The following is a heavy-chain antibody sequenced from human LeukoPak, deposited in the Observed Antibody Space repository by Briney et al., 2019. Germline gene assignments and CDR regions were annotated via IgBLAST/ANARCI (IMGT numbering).Heavy chain of an antibody. J-gene: IGHJ4*02. CDR3: AKVSNDYDDYVFDY. Sequence: GGSLRLSCAASGFTFSSYAMSWVRQAPGKGLEWVSGISGSGGSTYYADSVKGRFTISRDNSKNTLYLQKNSLRGEDTAVYYCAKVSNDYDDYVFDYWGQGTLVTVSS. D-gene: IGHD4-17*01. CDR1: GFTFSSYA. V-gene: IGHV3-23*01. CDR2: ISGSGGST.